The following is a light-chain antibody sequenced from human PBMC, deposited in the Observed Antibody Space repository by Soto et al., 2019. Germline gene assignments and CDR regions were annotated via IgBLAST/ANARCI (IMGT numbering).Light chain of an antibody. CDR1: SSDVGAYKY. Sequence: QSALTQPASVSGSPGQSITISCTGTSSDVGAYKYVYWYQQQPDKAPRLMIYEVSNRPSGVSSRFSGSKSGNTASLTISGLRAADEAVYYCSSYTTYSTLVFGGGTKVTVL. CDR3: SSYTTYSTLV. J-gene: IGLJ2*01. V-gene: IGLV2-14*01. CDR2: EVS.